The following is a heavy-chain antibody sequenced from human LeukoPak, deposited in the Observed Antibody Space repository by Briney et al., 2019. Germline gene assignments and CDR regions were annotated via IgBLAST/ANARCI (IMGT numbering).Heavy chain of an antibody. CDR1: GYTFTSYY. CDR3: ASPSSSWNYYYGMDV. Sequence: PPASVKVSCKASGYTFTSYYMHWVRQAPGQGLEWMGIINPSGGSTSYAQKFQGRVTMTRDTSTSTVYMELSSLRSEDTAVYYCASPSSSWNYYYGMDVWGKGTRSPSPQ. J-gene: IGHJ6*04. V-gene: IGHV1-46*01. CDR2: INPSGGST. D-gene: IGHD6-13*01.